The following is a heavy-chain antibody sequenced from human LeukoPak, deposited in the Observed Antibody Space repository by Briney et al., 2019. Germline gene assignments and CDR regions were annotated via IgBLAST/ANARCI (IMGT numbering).Heavy chain of an antibody. CDR3: TTSGAMRSGH. CDR1: GFTFSNAW. CDR2: VKSEDDGGTT. D-gene: IGHD2-2*01. Sequence: PGGSLRLSCAASGFTFSNAWMTWVRQAPGKGLEWVGHVKSEDDGGTTDYAAPVKGRFTISRDDSKSMLYLQTNSLKIEDTAVYYCTTSGAMRSGHWGQGTLVTVSS. J-gene: IGHJ4*02. V-gene: IGHV3-15*01.